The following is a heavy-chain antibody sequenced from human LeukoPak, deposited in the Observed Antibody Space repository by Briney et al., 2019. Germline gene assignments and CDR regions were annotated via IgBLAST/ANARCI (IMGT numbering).Heavy chain of an antibody. J-gene: IGHJ4*02. Sequence: SETLSLTCTVSGGSINSYYWSWIRQPAGKGLAGIGRIYSSGSTNYNPSLKSRVSMSVDTSKNQFSLKLTSVTAADTAVYYCARGGKATVVTMWGQGILVTVSS. CDR1: GGSINSYY. CDR3: ARGGKATVVTM. V-gene: IGHV4-4*07. CDR2: IYSSGST. D-gene: IGHD4-23*01.